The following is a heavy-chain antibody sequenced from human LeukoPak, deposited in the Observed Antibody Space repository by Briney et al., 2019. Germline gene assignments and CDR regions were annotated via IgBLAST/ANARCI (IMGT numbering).Heavy chain of an antibody. V-gene: IGHV4-34*01. CDR1: GGSISSYY. D-gene: IGHD3-22*01. CDR2: INHSGST. J-gene: IGHJ5*02. Sequence: MASETLSLTCTVSGGSISSYYWSWIRQPPGKGLEWIGEINHSGSTNYNPSLKSRVTISVDTSKNQFSLKLTSVTAADTAVYYCARQLHYYDSKIDPWGQGTLVTVSS. CDR3: ARQLHYYDSKIDP.